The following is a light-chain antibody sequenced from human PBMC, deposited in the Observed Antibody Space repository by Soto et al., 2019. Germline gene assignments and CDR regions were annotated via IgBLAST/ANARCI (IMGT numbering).Light chain of an antibody. J-gene: IGKJ2*01. Sequence: VLPQSPATLSLSPGDRVTLSCRASQSVRSTFLAWYQQKPGQAPRLLIYGASNRATGIPDRFSGSASGTAFTLTSSRLEPDNSAVYSCQQYHDSPMNTFGQGTKLEIK. CDR3: QQYHDSPMNT. CDR1: QSVRSTF. CDR2: GAS. V-gene: IGKV3-20*01.